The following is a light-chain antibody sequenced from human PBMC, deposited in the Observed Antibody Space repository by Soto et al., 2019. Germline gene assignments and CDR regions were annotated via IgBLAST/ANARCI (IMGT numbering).Light chain of an antibody. CDR3: QPYESSPLT. Sequence: EIVLTQSPDTLSLSPGERATLSCRASQSVSSALLAWYQQKPGQAPRLLIYRASTRATGIPDRFTGSGSGTDFPLTIRRLEPEDFSVYYCQPYESSPLTFGGGTKVEIK. J-gene: IGKJ4*01. CDR2: RAS. V-gene: IGKV3-20*01. CDR1: QSVSSAL.